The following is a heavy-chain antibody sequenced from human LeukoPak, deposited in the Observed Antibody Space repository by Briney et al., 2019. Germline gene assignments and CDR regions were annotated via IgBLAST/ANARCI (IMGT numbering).Heavy chain of an antibody. J-gene: IGHJ4*02. D-gene: IGHD4-17*01. V-gene: IGHV3-7*01. CDR1: GFNFSTYW. CDR3: ARDGGHYGDLDY. Sequence: GGSLRLSCAPSGFNFSTYWMTWVRQAPGKGLAWVATINQHASEKYYVDSVKGRFTISRDNAKDSLNLQMDSLRAEDTAVYFCARDGGHYGDLDYWGQGTLVTVSS. CDR2: INQHASEK.